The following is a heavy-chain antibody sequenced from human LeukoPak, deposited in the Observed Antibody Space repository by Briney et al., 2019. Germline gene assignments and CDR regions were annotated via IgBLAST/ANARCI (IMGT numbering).Heavy chain of an antibody. CDR3: ARPMSLWFGELYPDY. J-gene: IGHJ4*02. Sequence: GGSLRLSCAASGFTFSSYWMSWFRHAPGKGLEGVANIKQDGSEKYYVDSVKGRFTISRDNAKNSLYLQMNSLRAEDTAVYYCARPMSLWFGELYPDYWGQGTLVTVSS. CDR2: IKQDGSEK. CDR1: GFTFSSYW. V-gene: IGHV3-7*01. D-gene: IGHD3-10*01.